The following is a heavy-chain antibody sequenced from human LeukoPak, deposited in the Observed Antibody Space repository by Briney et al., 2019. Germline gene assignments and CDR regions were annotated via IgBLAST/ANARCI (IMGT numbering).Heavy chain of an antibody. CDR3: ARSSSWPSD. Sequence: PSETLSLTCAVYGGSFNGYYWSWIRQPPGKGLEWIGEINHSGSTNYNPSLKSRVTISVDTSKNQFSLKLSSVTAADTAVYYCARSSSWPSDWGQGTLVTVSS. D-gene: IGHD6-13*01. J-gene: IGHJ4*02. V-gene: IGHV4-34*01. CDR2: INHSGST. CDR1: GGSFNGYY.